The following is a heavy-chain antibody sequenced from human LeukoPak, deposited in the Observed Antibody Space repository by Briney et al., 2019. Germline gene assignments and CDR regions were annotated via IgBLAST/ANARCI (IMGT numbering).Heavy chain of an antibody. CDR1: GFTFSSYW. Sequence: GGSLRLSCAASGFTFSSYWMNWARQAPGKGLEWVASINHNGNVNYYVDSVKGRFTISRDNAKNSLYLQMNGLRVEVTAVYYCTRRLDDWGQGTLVTVSS. CDR3: TRRLDD. V-gene: IGHV3-7*01. J-gene: IGHJ4*02. D-gene: IGHD3-16*01. CDR2: INHNGNVN.